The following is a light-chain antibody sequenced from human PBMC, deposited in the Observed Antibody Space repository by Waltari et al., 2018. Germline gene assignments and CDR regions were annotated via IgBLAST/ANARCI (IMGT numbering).Light chain of an antibody. V-gene: IGKV1-39*01. J-gene: IGKJ3*01. Sequence: DIQMTQSPSSLSASVGDRVTITCRASQSIASYLSWYQQKPGKAPKLLIQAASSLQSGVPSRCSGSGSGTDFTLTISSLQPEDFATYFCQQSHSPLFTFGPGTKVDFK. CDR3: QQSHSPLFT. CDR2: AAS. CDR1: QSIASY.